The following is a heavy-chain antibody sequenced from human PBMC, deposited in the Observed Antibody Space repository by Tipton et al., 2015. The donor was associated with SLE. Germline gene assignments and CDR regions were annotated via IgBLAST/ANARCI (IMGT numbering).Heavy chain of an antibody. CDR2: IYYSGST. Sequence: TLSLTCTVSGGSISSYYWSWIRQPPGKGLEWIGYIYYSGSTYYNPSLKSRVTISVDTSKNQFSLKLSSVTAADTAVYYCARRDPGGSSWKRMDVCRQGTTVTVSS. CDR1: GGSISSYY. J-gene: IGHJ6*02. CDR3: ARRDPGGSSWKRMDV. D-gene: IGHD2-2*01. V-gene: IGHV4-59*12.